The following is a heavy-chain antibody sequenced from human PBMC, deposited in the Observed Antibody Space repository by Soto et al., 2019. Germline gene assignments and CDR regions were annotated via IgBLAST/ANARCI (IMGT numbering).Heavy chain of an antibody. J-gene: IGHJ5*02. CDR1: GYTFTSYD. Sequence: APVKVSFKASGYTFTSYDINWGRQATGQGREWMGWMNPNSGNTGYAQKFQGRVTMTRNTSISTAYMELSSLRSEDTAVYYCARGALAIAYLETNWFDPWGQGTLVTVSS. CDR2: MNPNSGNT. V-gene: IGHV1-8*01. D-gene: IGHD2-21*01. CDR3: ARGALAIAYLETNWFDP.